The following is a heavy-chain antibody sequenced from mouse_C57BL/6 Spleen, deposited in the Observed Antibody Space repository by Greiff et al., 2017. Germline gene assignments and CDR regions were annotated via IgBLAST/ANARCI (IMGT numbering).Heavy chain of an antibody. D-gene: IGHD6-5*01. CDR2: FTMYSDAT. V-gene: IGHV1-49*01. J-gene: IGHJ4*01. CDR1: YFAFMASA. CDR3: ARSDPLYYYSMDY. Sequence: LQQSGAELVRPGSSVKLSCKDSYFAFMASAMHWVKQRPGHGLEWIGSFTMYSDATEYSENFKGKATLTANTSSSTAYMQLSSLTSEDSAVYFCARSDPLYYYSMDYGGQGTSVTVSS.